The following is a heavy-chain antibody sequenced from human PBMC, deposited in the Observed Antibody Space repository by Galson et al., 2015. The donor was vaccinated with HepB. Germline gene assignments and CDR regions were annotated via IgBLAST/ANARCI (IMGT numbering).Heavy chain of an antibody. Sequence: LSLTCTVSGGSISSGSYYWSWIRQPAGKGLEWIGRIYTSGSTNYNPSLKSRVTMSVDTSKNQFSLKLSSVTAADTAVYYCARSEPHRITIFGVVHSPHSYYFDYWGQGTLVTVSS. CDR1: GGSISSGSYY. D-gene: IGHD3-3*01. V-gene: IGHV4-61*02. CDR3: ARSEPHRITIFGVVHSPHSYYFDY. J-gene: IGHJ4*02. CDR2: IYTSGST.